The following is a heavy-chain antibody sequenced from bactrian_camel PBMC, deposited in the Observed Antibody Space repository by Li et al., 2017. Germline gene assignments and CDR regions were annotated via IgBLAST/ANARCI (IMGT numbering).Heavy chain of an antibody. CDR2: ISTGGSST. CDR3: AADRMCPPGGGCSIICRFNH. D-gene: IGHD7*01. CDR1: KDALMY. Sequence: QLVESGGGSAQAGGPLTLSCSASKDALMYMAWFRQAPGQKREAVAAISTGGSSTMYVDSVKGRFTISPGNTTNTVSLQMNSLKPEDTAMYYCAADRMCPPGGGCSIICRFNHWGQGTQVTVS. V-gene: IGHV3S53*01. J-gene: IGHJ4*01.